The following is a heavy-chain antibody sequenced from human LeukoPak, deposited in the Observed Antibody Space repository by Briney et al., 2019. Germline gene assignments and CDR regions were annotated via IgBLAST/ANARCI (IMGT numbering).Heavy chain of an antibody. Sequence: GGSLRLSCAASGFTFSSYSMNWVRQAPGEGLEWVSHITASGTAMFYADSVKGRFTISRDNAKNSLYLQMNSLRDEDTAVYYCASSWGYRFYYLGQGTLVTGSS. CDR2: ITASGTAM. CDR1: GFTFSSYS. D-gene: IGHD1-26*01. J-gene: IGHJ4*02. CDR3: ASSWGYRFYY. V-gene: IGHV3-48*02.